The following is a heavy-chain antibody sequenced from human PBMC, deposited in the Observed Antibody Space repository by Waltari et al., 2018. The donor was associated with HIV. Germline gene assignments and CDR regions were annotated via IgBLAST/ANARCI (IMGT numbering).Heavy chain of an antibody. CDR2: IYYSGST. J-gene: IGHJ5*02. Sequence: QLQLQESGPGLVKPSETLSLTCTVSGGSLSSSSYYCVWMRQPPGKGLEWIGSIYYSGSTYYNPSLKSRFTISVDTSKNQFSLKLRSVTAADTAVYYCARGITIVRGDSHRWFDPWGQGTLVTVSS. D-gene: IGHD3-10*01. CDR1: GGSLSSSSYY. V-gene: IGHV4-39*01. CDR3: ARGITIVRGDSHRWFDP.